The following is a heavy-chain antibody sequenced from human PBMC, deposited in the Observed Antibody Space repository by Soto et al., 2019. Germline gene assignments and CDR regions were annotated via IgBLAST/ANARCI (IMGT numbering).Heavy chain of an antibody. V-gene: IGHV3-23*01. D-gene: IGHD1-7*01. CDR2: ISGSGGST. J-gene: IGHJ4*02. Sequence: PGGSLRLSCTASGFSFNSNAMSWVRQAPGKGLEWVSAISGSGGSTYYADSVKGRFTISRDNSKNTLYLQMNSLRAEDTAVYYCAKGLELQIFAYLTFDYWGQGTLVTVSS. CDR1: GFSFNSNA. CDR3: AKGLELQIFAYLTFDY.